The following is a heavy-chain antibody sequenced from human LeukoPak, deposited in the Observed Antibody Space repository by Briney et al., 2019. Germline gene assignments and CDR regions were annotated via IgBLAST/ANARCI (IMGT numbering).Heavy chain of an antibody. Sequence: SETLSLTCSVSGDSIKNLYWSWIRQPPGKGLEWIGYIHYSGSTLYNPALESRAAISRDTSKNHFSLMLTSVTAADTAFYFCARHSTLNILDHWGRGTLVTVSS. V-gene: IGHV4-59*08. CDR3: ARHSTLNILDH. CDR1: GDSIKNLY. J-gene: IGHJ5*02. CDR2: IHYSGST.